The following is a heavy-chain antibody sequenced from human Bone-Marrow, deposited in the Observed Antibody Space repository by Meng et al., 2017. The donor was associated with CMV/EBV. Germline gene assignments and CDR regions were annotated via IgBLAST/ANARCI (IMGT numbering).Heavy chain of an antibody. CDR2: IYHNGNT. D-gene: IGHD3-3*01. CDR3: ARHIRGDFWSGTSSFYFDY. V-gene: IGHV4-39*01. J-gene: IGHJ4*02. CDR1: TSSYS. Sequence: TSSYSWGWIRQPPGKGLEWIGSIYHNGNTYYNPSLKSRVTISVDTSKNHFSLKLSSVTAADMAMYYCARHIRGDFWSGTSSFYFDYWGQGTLVTVSS.